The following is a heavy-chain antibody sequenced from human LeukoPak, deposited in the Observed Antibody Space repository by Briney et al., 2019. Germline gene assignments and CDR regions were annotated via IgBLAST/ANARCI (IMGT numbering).Heavy chain of an antibody. CDR2: ISPSGDRT. V-gene: IGHV3-23*01. CDR3: AIMHGYYDGSGFWVQ. J-gene: IGHJ4*02. Sequence: GGSLRLSCAASGFTFSSYAMSWVRQAPGKGLEWVSFISPSGDRTSNADSVEGRFTISRDNTKNTLYLQMNSLRDEDTGVYYCAIMHGYYDGSGFWVQWGQGTLVTVSS. CDR1: GFTFSSYA. D-gene: IGHD3-22*01.